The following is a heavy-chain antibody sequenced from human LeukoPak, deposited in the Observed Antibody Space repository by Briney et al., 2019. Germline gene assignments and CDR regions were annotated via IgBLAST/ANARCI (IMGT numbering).Heavy chain of an antibody. V-gene: IGHV3-7*01. J-gene: IGHJ4*02. CDR3: ARDIRYCSGGSCKRIRAFDY. D-gene: IGHD2-15*01. CDR1: GFTFSSYG. Sequence: PGGSLRLSCAASGFTFSSYGMSWVRQAPGKGLEWVANVKQDGSEKYYVDSVKGRFTISRDNAKNSLYLQMNSLRAEDTAVYYCARDIRYCSGGSCKRIRAFDYWGQGTLVTVSS. CDR2: VKQDGSEK.